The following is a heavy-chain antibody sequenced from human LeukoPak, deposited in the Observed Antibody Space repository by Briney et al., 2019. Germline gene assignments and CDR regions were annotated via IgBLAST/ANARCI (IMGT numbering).Heavy chain of an antibody. CDR2: IRSKAYGGTT. CDR1: GFTFGDYA. V-gene: IGHV3-49*04. CDR3: TRGWGIDY. D-gene: IGHD3-16*01. J-gene: IGHJ2*01. Sequence: GGSLRLSCTASGFTFGDYAMSWVRQAPGKGLEWVGFIRSKAYGGTTEYAASVKGRFTISRDDSKSIAYLQMNSLKTEDTAVYYCTRGWGIDYWGRGTLVTVSS.